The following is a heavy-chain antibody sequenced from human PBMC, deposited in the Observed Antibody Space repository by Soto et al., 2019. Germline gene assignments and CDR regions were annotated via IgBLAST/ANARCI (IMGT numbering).Heavy chain of an antibody. CDR2: IKSKTDGGTP. D-gene: IGHD6-19*01. V-gene: IGHV3-15*07. Sequence: GGSLRLSCAASGFTFTTAWINWVRQAPGKGLEWVGRIKSKTDGGTPDFAAPVRGRFAISRDDSKSMVYLQMNSLKTEDTAVYYFTKALIAVAGLLAYCGQGILVPGSS. CDR3: TKALIAVAGLLAY. CDR1: GFTFTTAW. J-gene: IGHJ1*01.